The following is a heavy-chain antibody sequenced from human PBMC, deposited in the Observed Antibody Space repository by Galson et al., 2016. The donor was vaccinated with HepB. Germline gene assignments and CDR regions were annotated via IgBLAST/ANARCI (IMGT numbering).Heavy chain of an antibody. D-gene: IGHD3-10*01. J-gene: IGHJ4*02. Sequence: QSGAEVKKPGESLKISCKGSGYSFPSNWIAWVRQMPGKGLEWMGIIFPGDSHTLYSPSFQGQVTISADKSISTAYLQWSRLKASDTAIYYCARRRYGGDFDYWGQGTLVTVSS. CDR2: IFPGDSHT. V-gene: IGHV5-51*01. CDR1: GYSFPSNW. CDR3: ARRRYGGDFDY.